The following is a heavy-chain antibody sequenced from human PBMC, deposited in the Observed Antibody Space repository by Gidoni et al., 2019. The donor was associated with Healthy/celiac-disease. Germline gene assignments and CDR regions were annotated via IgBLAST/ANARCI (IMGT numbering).Heavy chain of an antibody. D-gene: IGHD2-2*02. CDR1: GYTFTSYG. J-gene: IGHJ6*02. Sequence: QVQLVQSGAEVKKPGASVKVSCKASGYTFTSYGISWVRQAPGQGLEWMGWISAYNGNTNYAQKLQGRVTMTTDTSTSTAYMELRSLRSDDTAVYYCARDLGPYCSSTSCYSYYYYYGMDVWGQGTTVTVSS. V-gene: IGHV1-18*01. CDR3: ARDLGPYCSSTSCYSYYYYYGMDV. CDR2: ISAYNGNT.